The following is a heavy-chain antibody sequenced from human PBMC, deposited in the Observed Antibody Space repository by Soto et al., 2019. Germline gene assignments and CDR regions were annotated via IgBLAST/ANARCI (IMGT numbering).Heavy chain of an antibody. J-gene: IGHJ5*02. CDR3: ARGGDYDFWSGYHLNWFDP. Sequence: SETLSFTCAVYGGSFSGYYWSWIRQPPGKGLEWIGEINHSGSTNYNPSLKSRVTISVDTSKNQFSLKLSSVTAADRAVYYCARGGDYDFWSGYHLNWFDPWGQETLVTVSS. V-gene: IGHV4-34*01. CDR1: GGSFSGYY. D-gene: IGHD3-3*01. CDR2: INHSGST.